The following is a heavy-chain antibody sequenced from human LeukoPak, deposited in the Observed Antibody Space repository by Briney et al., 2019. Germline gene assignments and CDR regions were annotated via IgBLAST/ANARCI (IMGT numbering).Heavy chain of an antibody. CDR1: GGTFSSYA. CDR3: ARARRVGYYYDSSGYYNTLDY. V-gene: IGHV1-69*04. Sequence: ASVKVSCKASGGTFSSYAISWVRQAPGQGPEWMGRITPILGIANYAQKFQGRVTITADKSTSTAYMELSSLRSEDTAVYYCARARRVGYYYDSSGYYNTLDYWGQGTLVTVSS. J-gene: IGHJ4*02. D-gene: IGHD3-22*01. CDR2: ITPILGIA.